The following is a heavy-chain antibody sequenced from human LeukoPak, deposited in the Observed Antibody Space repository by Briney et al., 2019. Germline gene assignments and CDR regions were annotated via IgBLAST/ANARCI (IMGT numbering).Heavy chain of an antibody. CDR1: GFSFSSYE. CDR2: ISSSGSTI. D-gene: IGHD3-10*02. J-gene: IGHJ6*04. V-gene: IGHV3-48*03. Sequence: GGSLRLSCAASGFSFSSYEMKWVRQAPGKGLEWVSYISSSGSTIYYADSVKGRFTISRDNAKNSLYLQMNSLRAEDTAVYYCAELGITMIGGVWGKGTTVTISS. CDR3: AELGITMIGGV.